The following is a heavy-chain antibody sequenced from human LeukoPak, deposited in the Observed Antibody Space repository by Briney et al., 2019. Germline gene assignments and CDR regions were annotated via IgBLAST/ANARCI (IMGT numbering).Heavy chain of an antibody. CDR2: ISGSGGST. J-gene: IGHJ5*02. V-gene: IGHV3-23*01. Sequence: GGSLRLSCAASGFTFSSYAMSWVRQAPGKGLEWVSAISGSGGSTYYADSVKGRFTISRDNSKNTLYLQMNSLRAEDTAVYYCARDWGGSYPKWNWFDPWGQGTLVTVSS. CDR1: GFTFSSYA. CDR3: ARDWGGSYPKWNWFDP. D-gene: IGHD1-26*01.